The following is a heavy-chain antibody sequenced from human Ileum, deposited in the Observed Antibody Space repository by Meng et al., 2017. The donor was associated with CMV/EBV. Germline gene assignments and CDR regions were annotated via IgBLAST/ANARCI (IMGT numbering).Heavy chain of an antibody. J-gene: IGHJ4*02. CDR1: CGPIINYY. V-gene: IGHV4-4*07. D-gene: IGHD3-10*01. CDR2: IYTSGTT. Sequence: VHLPESVPGLVKTSATLSLTCYVSCGPIINYYWSWIRQPAGKGLEWIAHIYTSGTTNYNPSLKSRVTMSVDTSRNQFSLKLTSVTAADTAVYYCARNYGSGNWNFFHYWGQGTLVTVSS. CDR3: ARNYGSGNWNFFHY.